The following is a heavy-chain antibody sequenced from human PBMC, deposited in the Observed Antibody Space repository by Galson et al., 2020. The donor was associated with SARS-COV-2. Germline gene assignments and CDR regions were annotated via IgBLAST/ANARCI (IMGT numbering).Heavy chain of an antibody. Sequence: GGSLRLSCAASGFTFSNYAMHWVRQAPGKGLEWVAVIWYDGRNKYYADSVNGRFTIPRDNSKNTVYLQMNSLKVEDTAIYYCARELKEGATDYWGQGTLVTVSS. V-gene: IGHV3-33*01. CDR1: GFTFSNYA. CDR3: ARELKEGATDY. D-gene: IGHD1-26*01. CDR2: IWYDGRNK. J-gene: IGHJ4*02.